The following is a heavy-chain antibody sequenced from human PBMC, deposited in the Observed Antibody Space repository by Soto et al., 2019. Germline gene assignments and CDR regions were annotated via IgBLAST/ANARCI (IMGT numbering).Heavy chain of an antibody. CDR3: AREGGRYCISTSCHLDY. J-gene: IGHJ4*02. D-gene: IGHD2-2*01. CDR2: IYYSGST. V-gene: IGHV4-30-4*01. Sequence: QVQLQESGPGLVKPSQTLSLTCTVSGGSISSGDYYWSWIRQPPGKGLEWIGYIYYSGSTYYNPSLKSRVTISVDTSKNQCSLKLSSVTAADTAVYYCAREGGRYCISTSCHLDYWGQGTLVTVSS. CDR1: GGSISSGDYY.